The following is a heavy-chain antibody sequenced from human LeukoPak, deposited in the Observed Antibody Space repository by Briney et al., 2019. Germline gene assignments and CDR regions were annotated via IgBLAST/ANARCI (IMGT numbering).Heavy chain of an antibody. D-gene: IGHD2-15*01. Sequence: GGSLRLSCAASGFTFSSYSMNWVRQAPGKGLEWVSSISSSSSYIYYADSVKGRFTISRDNAKNSLYLQMNSLRAEDTAVYYCAKGIVVVVAATGYFDYWGQGTLVTVSS. CDR2: ISSSSSYI. V-gene: IGHV3-21*04. CDR1: GFTFSSYS. J-gene: IGHJ4*02. CDR3: AKGIVVVVAATGYFDY.